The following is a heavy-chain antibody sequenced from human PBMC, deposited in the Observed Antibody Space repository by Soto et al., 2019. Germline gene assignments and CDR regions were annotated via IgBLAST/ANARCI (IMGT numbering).Heavy chain of an antibody. V-gene: IGHV1-46*01. CDR1: GYTFTSYY. D-gene: IGHD3-22*01. J-gene: IGHJ3*02. CDR2: INPSGGST. Sequence: QVQLVQSGAEVKKPGASVKVSCKASGYTFTSYYMHWVRQAPGQGLEWMGIINPSGGSTSYAQKFQGRVTMTRDTSTSTVYMDLSSLRSEDTAVYYCARVAYYYDSSGVRKNDAFDIWGQGTMVTVSS. CDR3: ARVAYYYDSSGVRKNDAFDI.